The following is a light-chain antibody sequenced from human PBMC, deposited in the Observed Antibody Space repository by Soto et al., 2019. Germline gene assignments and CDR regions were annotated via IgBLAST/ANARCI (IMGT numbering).Light chain of an antibody. CDR3: SAWDARLSGRV. CDR2: SNN. J-gene: IGLJ3*02. Sequence: QSVLTQPASASGTPGQRVTISCSGSSSNIGGSYEYWYQQLPGTAPPLLIFSNNQRPSGVAYRFSCSKSCTSASSAINALRSEDEADYYCSAWDARLSGRVFGGGTKVTVL. V-gene: IGLV1-47*02. CDR1: SSNIGGSY.